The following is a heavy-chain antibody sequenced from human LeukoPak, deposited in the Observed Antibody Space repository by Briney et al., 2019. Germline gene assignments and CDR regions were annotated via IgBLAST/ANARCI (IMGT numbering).Heavy chain of an antibody. CDR2: ISSSSSYI. J-gene: IGHJ6*02. CDR1: GFTFSSYS. Sequence: GGSLRLSCAASGFTFSSYSMNWVRQAPGKGLEWVSSISSSSSYIYYADSVKGRFTISRDNAKSSLYLQMNSLRAEDTAVYYCARGSSLRMATIYYYYGMDVWGQGTTVTVSS. V-gene: IGHV3-21*01. D-gene: IGHD5-24*01. CDR3: ARGSSLRMATIYYYYGMDV.